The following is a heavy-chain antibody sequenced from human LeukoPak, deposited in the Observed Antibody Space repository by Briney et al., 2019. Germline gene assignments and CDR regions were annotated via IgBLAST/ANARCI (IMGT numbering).Heavy chain of an antibody. CDR2: VNNDGSST. Sequence: GGSLRLSCAASGFTFSNHWMHWVRQAPGKGLVWVSRVNNDGSSTIYADSAKGRFTISRDNAKNTLYLQMNSLKTEDTAVYYCTTQPWQVDYWGQGTLVTVSS. J-gene: IGHJ4*02. CDR3: TTQPWQVDY. D-gene: IGHD6-19*01. CDR1: GFTFSNHW. V-gene: IGHV3-74*01.